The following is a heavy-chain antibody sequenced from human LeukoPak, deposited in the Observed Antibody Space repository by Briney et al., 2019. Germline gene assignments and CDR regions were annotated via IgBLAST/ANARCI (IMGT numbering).Heavy chain of an antibody. Sequence: SESLCLTCTASGGSISSYYWSWIRQPPGKGLEWIGYIYYSGSTNYNPSLKSRVTISVDTSKNQFSLKLSSVTAADTAVYYCARSYQGIAVAGKVGYFDLWGRGTLVTVSS. CDR1: GGSISSYY. D-gene: IGHD6-19*01. CDR2: IYYSGST. V-gene: IGHV4-59*01. CDR3: ARSYQGIAVAGKVGYFDL. J-gene: IGHJ2*01.